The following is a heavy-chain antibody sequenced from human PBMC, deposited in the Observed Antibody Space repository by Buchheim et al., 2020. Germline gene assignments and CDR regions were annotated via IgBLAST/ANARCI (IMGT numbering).Heavy chain of an antibody. CDR3: ARNDIYCTNGVCFSSGMDV. CDR1: GGSISSGGYS. J-gene: IGHJ6*02. CDR2: IYHSGST. Sequence: QLQLQESGSGLVKPSQTLSLTCAVSGGSISSGGYSWSWIRQPPGKGLEWIGYIYHSGSTYYNPSLESRVTISVDRSKNQFSLKLSSVTAADTAVYYCARNDIYCTNGVCFSSGMDVWGQGTT. V-gene: IGHV4-30-2*01. D-gene: IGHD2-8*01.